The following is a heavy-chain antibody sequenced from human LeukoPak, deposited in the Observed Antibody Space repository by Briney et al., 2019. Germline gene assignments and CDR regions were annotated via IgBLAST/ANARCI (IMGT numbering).Heavy chain of an antibody. V-gene: IGHV7-4-1*02. J-gene: IGHJ4*02. CDR3: ARGGYYGGSGTYGFFDY. CDR2: INTDTGNP. Sequence: ASVKVSCKGSGYKFISYAMNWVRQAPGQGPKWMGWINTDTGNPTYARGFTGQYVFFVDTSVITAYLQINSLRTEDTAVYYCARGGYYGGSGTYGFFDYWGQGSLVTVSS. CDR1: GYKFISYA. D-gene: IGHD3-10*01.